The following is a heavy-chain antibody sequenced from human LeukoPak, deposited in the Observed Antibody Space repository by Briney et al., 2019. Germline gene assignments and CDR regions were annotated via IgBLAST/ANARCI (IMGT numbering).Heavy chain of an antibody. CDR3: AREREQQLVYYYYYMDV. V-gene: IGHV1-2*02. CDR2: INPNSGGT. Sequence: ASVKVSCKASGYTFTRYYMHWVRQAPGQGLEWMGWINPNSGGTNYAQKFQGRVTMTRDTSISTAYMELSRLRSDDTAVYYCAREREQQLVYYYYYMDVWGKGTTVTISS. CDR1: GYTFTRYY. D-gene: IGHD6-13*01. J-gene: IGHJ6*03.